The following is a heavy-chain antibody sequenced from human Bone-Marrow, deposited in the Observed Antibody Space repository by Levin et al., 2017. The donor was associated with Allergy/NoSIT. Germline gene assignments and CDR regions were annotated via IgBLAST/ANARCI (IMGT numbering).Heavy chain of an antibody. J-gene: IGHJ3*02. V-gene: IGHV4-61*01. CDR3: ARDHNYLKSIEM. Sequence: SQTLSLTCTVSGGSVSSGSYYWSWIRQPPGNGLEWIGYVYYSGSTKYNPSLKSRFTISIDTSKNQFSLKLTSVTAAATAVYYCARDHNYLKSIEMWGQGTMVAVSS. D-gene: IGHD4-11*01. CDR1: GGSVSSGSYY. CDR2: VYYSGST.